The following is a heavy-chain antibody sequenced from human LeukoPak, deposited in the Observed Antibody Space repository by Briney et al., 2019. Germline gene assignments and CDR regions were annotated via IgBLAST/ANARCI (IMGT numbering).Heavy chain of an antibody. CDR1: GFTSSTYG. CDR2: ISYDGSNE. J-gene: IGHJ4*02. D-gene: IGHD2-21*01. CDR3: AKGFNRGLPDY. V-gene: IGHV3-30*18. Sequence: GGSLRLSRAASGFTSSTYGMHWVRQAPGKGLEWVAVISYDGSNEYYADSVKGRFTISRDNSKNTLYLQMSSLRAEDTAVYYCAKGFNRGLPDYWGQGTLVTVPS.